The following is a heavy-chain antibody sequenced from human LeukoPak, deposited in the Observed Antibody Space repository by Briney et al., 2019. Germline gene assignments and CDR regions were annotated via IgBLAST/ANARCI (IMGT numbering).Heavy chain of an antibody. Sequence: GGSLRLSCAASGFTFSSYAMSWVRQAPGKGLEWVSAISGSGGSTYYADSVKGRFTISRDNAKNLLYLQMNSLRAGDTAVYYCARDPSVAGTRDWGQGTLVTVSS. J-gene: IGHJ4*02. V-gene: IGHV3-23*01. D-gene: IGHD6-19*01. CDR3: ARDPSVAGTRD. CDR2: ISGSGGST. CDR1: GFTFSSYA.